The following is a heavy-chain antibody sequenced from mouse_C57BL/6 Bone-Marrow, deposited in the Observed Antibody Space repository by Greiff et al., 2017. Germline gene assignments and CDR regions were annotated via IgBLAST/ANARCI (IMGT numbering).Heavy chain of an antibody. D-gene: IGHD2-1*01. CDR2: INPSSGYT. V-gene: IGHV1-4*01. CDR3: ARGWYYGILAY. CDR1: GYTFTSYT. J-gene: IGHJ3*01. Sequence: QVQLKESGAELARPGASVKMSCKASGYTFTSYTMHWVKQRPGQGLEWIGYINPSSGYTKYNQKFKDKATLTADKSSSTAYMQLSSLTSEDSAVYYCARGWYYGILAYWGQGTLVTVSA.